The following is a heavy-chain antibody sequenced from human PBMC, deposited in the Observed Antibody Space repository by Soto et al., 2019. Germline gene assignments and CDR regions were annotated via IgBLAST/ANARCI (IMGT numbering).Heavy chain of an antibody. D-gene: IGHD2-21*01. CDR2: VTIGGRT. Sequence: EVQLLESGGGLVQPGGSLRLSCAASGFTFSGYTMSWVRQAPGEGLEWASSVTIGGRTFYADSVKGRFSVSRDNSKNSLYLQMSSLRAEDTAVYYCAKYSCGGDNCYTGVCDIWGQGTMVIVSS. J-gene: IGHJ3*02. V-gene: IGHV3-23*01. CDR1: GFTFSGYT. CDR3: AKYSCGGDNCYTGVCDI.